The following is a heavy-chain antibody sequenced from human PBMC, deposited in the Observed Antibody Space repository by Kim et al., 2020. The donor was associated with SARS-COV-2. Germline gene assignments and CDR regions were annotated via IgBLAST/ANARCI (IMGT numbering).Heavy chain of an antibody. Sequence: SETLSLTCAVYGGSFSGYYWSWIRQPPGKGLEWIGEINHSGNTNYSPSLKSRVTVSVDASKNQYSLKLSSVTAADTAVYYCARARLGYCSGASCPNWFDPWGQGTLVPVSS. V-gene: IGHV4-34*01. D-gene: IGHD2-15*01. CDR3: ARARLGYCSGASCPNWFDP. J-gene: IGHJ5*02. CDR1: GGSFSGYY. CDR2: INHSGNT.